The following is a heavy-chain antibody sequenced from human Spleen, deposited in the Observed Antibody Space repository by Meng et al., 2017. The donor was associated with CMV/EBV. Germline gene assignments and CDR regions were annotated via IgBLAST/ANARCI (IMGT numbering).Heavy chain of an antibody. V-gene: IGHV3-66*02. Sequence: GESLKISCAASGFNFINAWMSWVRQAPGKGLEWVSDIYSAGSTYYADSVKGRFIISRDDSKNTLNLQMNSLRVEDTAVYYCARDLVVPAAIQYYYHNYGMDVWGQGTTVTVSS. D-gene: IGHD2-2*01. CDR3: ARDLVVPAAIQYYYHNYGMDV. J-gene: IGHJ6*02. CDR2: IYSAGST. CDR1: GFNFINAW.